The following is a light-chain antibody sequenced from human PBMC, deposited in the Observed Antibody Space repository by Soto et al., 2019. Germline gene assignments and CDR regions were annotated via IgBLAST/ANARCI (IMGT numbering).Light chain of an antibody. CDR2: WAS. CDR3: QQYYNTPLT. V-gene: IGKV4-1*01. J-gene: IGKJ4*01. CDR1: QSVLYSSNNKNY. Sequence: EIVVTRSPDSLAVSLGERATINCKSSQSVLYSSNNKNYLAWYQQKPRQPPKLLINWASTRESGVPDRFSGSGSGTDFTLTISSLQAEDVAVYYCQQYYNTPLTFGGGTKVEIK.